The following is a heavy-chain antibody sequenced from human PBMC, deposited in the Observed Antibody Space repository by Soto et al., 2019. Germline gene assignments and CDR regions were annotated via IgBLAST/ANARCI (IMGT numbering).Heavy chain of an antibody. CDR1: GFTFNDFE. CDR2: IDGSGATK. V-gene: IGHV3-48*03. CDR3: ARGFGRLNY. Sequence: EVQLLESGGGLVQPGGSLRLSCGVSGFTFNDFEMNWVRQAPGKGPEWLAYIDGSGATKKYADSVRGRFTISRDNPNNSLFLQMSSLSAEDTAIYYCARGFGRLNYWGQGTLVSVSS. D-gene: IGHD3-10*01. J-gene: IGHJ4*02.